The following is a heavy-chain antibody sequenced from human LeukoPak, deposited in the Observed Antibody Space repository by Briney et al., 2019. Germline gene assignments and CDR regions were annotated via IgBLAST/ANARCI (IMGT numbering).Heavy chain of an antibody. D-gene: IGHD5-12*01. V-gene: IGHV4-59*08. CDR1: GGSINTYY. J-gene: IGHJ4*02. CDR3: ARSPWMPSTVGDY. CDR2: IYYTGST. Sequence: RPSETLSLTCTVSGGSINTYYWSWIRQPPGEGLEWIGYIYYTGSTNYNPSLKSRVTISVDTSKNQFSLKLSSVTAADTALYYCARSPWMPSTVGDYWGQGTLVTVSS.